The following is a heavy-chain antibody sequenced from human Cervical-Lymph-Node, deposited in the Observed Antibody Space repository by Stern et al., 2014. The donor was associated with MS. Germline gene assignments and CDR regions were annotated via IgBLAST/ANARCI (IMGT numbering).Heavy chain of an antibody. Sequence: QVQLQESGPGLVKPSETLSLTCAVSGGSVSDSRYYWGWIRQPPGKGLEWIGSVSYTGSTYNNPSLKSRVTISVDPPKTHFPLQLPSVTAADTALYYCSRHLPYSSSWYNWFDPWGQGTLVTVSS. CDR2: VSYTGST. CDR1: GGSVSDSRYY. V-gene: IGHV4-39*01. J-gene: IGHJ5*02. CDR3: SRHLPYSSSWYNWFDP. D-gene: IGHD6-13*01.